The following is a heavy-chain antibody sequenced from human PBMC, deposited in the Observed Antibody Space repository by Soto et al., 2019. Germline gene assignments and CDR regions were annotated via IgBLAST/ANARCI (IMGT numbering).Heavy chain of an antibody. V-gene: IGHV4-4*02. CDR1: GGSISSSYW. CDR3: ARVSGAYYYGMDV. J-gene: IGHJ6*02. D-gene: IGHD1-26*01. Sequence: QVQLQESGPGLVKPSGPLSLTCAVSGGSISSSYWWSWVRQPPGKGLEWIGEIYHSGSTNYNTSLKSRVTISVDKAKNQFSLKVTSVTAADTAVYYCARVSGAYYYGMDVWGQGTTVTVSS. CDR2: IYHSGST.